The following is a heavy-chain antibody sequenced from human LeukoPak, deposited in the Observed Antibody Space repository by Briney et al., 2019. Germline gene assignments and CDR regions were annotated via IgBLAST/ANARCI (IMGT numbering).Heavy chain of an antibody. CDR1: GYIFTRYG. D-gene: IGHD2-21*01. Sequence: ASVKVSCKASGYIFTRYGMHWVRQAPGQRLEWMGWINAGNGNTQYSQKFQGRVTISRDTSASTAYMELTYVRSDDTAVYYCTIIPNVILFTHYFEYWGRGTLVTVSS. J-gene: IGHJ4*02. CDR3: TIIPNVILFTHYFEY. CDR2: INAGNGNT. V-gene: IGHV1-3*01.